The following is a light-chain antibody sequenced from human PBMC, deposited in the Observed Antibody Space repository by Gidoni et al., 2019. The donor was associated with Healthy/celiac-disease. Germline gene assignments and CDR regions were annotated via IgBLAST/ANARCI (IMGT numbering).Light chain of an antibody. Sequence: DIQLTQSPSFLSASVGDRVTLTCRASHGIRSYLAWYQQKPGKAPKLLIYAASTLQSGVPSSYSGSGCGTEFTLTISSLQPEDFAIFYCQQLNSYPLTFGGGTKVEIK. CDR1: HGIRSY. V-gene: IGKV1-9*01. CDR2: AAS. J-gene: IGKJ4*01. CDR3: QQLNSYPLT.